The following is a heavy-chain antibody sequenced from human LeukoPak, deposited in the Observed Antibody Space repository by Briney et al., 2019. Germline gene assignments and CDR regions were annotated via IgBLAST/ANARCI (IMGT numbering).Heavy chain of an antibody. CDR1: GGSISSYY. V-gene: IGHV4-59*08. D-gene: IGHD6-19*01. CDR2: IYYSGST. J-gene: IGHJ5*02. CDR3: ARYIAVAGENWFDP. Sequence: PSETLSLTCTVSGGSISSYYWSWIRQPPGKGLEWIGYIYYSGSTNYNPSLKSRVTISVDTSKNQFSLKLSSVTAADTAVYYCARYIAVAGENWFDPWGQGTLVVVSS.